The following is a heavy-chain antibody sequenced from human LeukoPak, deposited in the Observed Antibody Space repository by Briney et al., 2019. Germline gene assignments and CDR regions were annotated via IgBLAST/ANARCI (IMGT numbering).Heavy chain of an antibody. CDR3: ARDQLQLVHWPYYNYYYMDV. Sequence: GGSLRLSCAASGFTFSSYWMSWFRKAPGEGLEGGGNIKQDGSEKYYVDSVKGRFPISRDKAKNSLYLQKNSLRAEDTAVYYCARDQLQLVHWPYYNYYYMDVRGKRTTVTVSS. CDR1: GFTFSSYW. CDR2: IKQDGSEK. D-gene: IGHD6-6*01. J-gene: IGHJ6*03. V-gene: IGHV3-7*01.